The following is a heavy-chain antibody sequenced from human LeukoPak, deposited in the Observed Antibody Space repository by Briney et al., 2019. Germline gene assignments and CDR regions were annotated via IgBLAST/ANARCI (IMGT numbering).Heavy chain of an antibody. CDR2: ISSASTTK. J-gene: IGHJ4*02. CDR1: GFTSSSYV. V-gene: IGHV3-48*02. Sequence: RGSLRVSCAASGFTSSSYVVNWVCQAPGEGLEWVSYISSASTTKYYADSVKGRFTISRDNAKKLLYLHMNSLRDEDTAVYYCSRDVGTTVRPTPVDFWGPRVLVTVYS. CDR3: SRDVGTTVRPTPVDF. D-gene: IGHD4-17*01.